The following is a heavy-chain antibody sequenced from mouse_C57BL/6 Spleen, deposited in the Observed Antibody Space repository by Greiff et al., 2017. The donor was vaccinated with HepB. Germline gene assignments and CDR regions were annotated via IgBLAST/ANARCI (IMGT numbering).Heavy chain of an antibody. CDR3: ARGSLLSWGAMDY. D-gene: IGHD2-10*01. J-gene: IGHJ4*01. Sequence: QVQLKQPGTELVKPGASVKLSCKASGYTFTSYWMHWVKQRPGQGLEWIGNINPSNGGTNYNEKFKSKATLTVDKSSSTAYMQLSSLTSEDSAVYYCARGSLLSWGAMDYWGQGTSVTVSS. CDR2: INPSNGGT. V-gene: IGHV1-53*01. CDR1: GYTFTSYW.